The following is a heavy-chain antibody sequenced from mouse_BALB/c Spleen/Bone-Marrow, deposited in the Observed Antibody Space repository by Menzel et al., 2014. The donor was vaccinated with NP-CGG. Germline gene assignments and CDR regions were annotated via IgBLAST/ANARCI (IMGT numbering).Heavy chain of an antibody. V-gene: IGHV5-12-1*01. CDR3: ARTTPYAMDY. Sequence: EVKLVESGGGLVKPGGSLKLSCAASGFAFSSYDMSWVRQTPEKRLEWVAYISNGGGSTYYPDTVKGRFTISRDNAKNTLYLQMSSLKSEDTAMYYCARTTPYAMDYWCQGTSVTVSS. D-gene: IGHD5-5*01. CDR2: ISNGGGST. J-gene: IGHJ4*01. CDR1: GFAFSSYD.